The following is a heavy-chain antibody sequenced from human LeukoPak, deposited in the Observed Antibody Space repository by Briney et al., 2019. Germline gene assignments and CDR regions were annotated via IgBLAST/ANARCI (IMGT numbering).Heavy chain of an antibody. V-gene: IGHV3-21*01. CDR2: ISVRSNYI. CDR1: GYTFSSFS. CDR3: VRLRRNSDTSGYYYYYDF. Sequence: GGSLRLSCVASGYTFSSFSINWVRQAPGKGLERVSSISVRSNYIYYADSVRGRFSISRDDARDSLFLQMNSLRAEDTAVYYCVRLRRNSDTSGYYYYYDFWGQGTLVTVSS. J-gene: IGHJ4*02. D-gene: IGHD3-22*01.